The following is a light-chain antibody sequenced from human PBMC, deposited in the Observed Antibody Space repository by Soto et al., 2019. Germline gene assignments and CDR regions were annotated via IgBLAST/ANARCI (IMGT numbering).Light chain of an antibody. CDR2: DVT. CDR3: SSYTTSNTVV. V-gene: IGLV2-14*01. Sequence: QSALTQPASVSGSPGQSITISCTGTSSDVGAYNYVSWYQQHPGKAPKLVISDVTNRPSGVSNRFSGSKSGNTASLTISGLQAEDEADYYCSSYTTSNTVVFGGGTKLTVL. CDR1: SSDVGAYNY. J-gene: IGLJ3*02.